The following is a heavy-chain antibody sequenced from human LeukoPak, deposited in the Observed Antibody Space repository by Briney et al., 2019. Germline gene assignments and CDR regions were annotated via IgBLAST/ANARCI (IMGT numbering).Heavy chain of an antibody. CDR1: GGSVGSGGYY. CDR3: AIQRLDGTDV. D-gene: IGHD6-19*01. Sequence: SETLSLTCTVSGGSVGSGGYYWGWIRQPPGKGLEWIGSIYYSGSTYYNASLKSRVTTSVDTSKNQFSLKLTSVTAADTAVYYCAIQRLDGTDVWGQGITVTVSS. V-gene: IGHV4-39*01. J-gene: IGHJ6*02. CDR2: IYYSGST.